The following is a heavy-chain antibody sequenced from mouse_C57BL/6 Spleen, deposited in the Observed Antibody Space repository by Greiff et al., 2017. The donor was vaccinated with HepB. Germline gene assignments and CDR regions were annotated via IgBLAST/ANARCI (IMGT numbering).Heavy chain of an antibody. D-gene: IGHD1-1*01. CDR3: ARGDYGSSYIDY. CDR1: GYSITSGYY. Sequence: EVQRVESGPGLVKPSQSLSLTCSVTGYSITSGYYWNWIRQFPGNKLEWMGYISYDGSNNYNPSLKNRISITRDTSKNQFFLKLNSVTTEDTATYYCARGDYGSSYIDYWGQGTTLTVSS. J-gene: IGHJ2*01. CDR2: ISYDGSN. V-gene: IGHV3-6*01.